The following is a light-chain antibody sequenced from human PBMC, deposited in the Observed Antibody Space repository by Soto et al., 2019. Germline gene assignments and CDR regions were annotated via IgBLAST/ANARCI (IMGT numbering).Light chain of an antibody. CDR2: DSS. CDR1: RDIVQW. J-gene: IGKJ3*01. CDR3: HQYNSFFT. Sequence: DIQMTQSPSTMSASIGDRVTITCRASRDIVQWLAWYQQKPGKAPKLLIYDSSALESGVPSRFSGSRSGAQFTLTISNLQSDGFATYFCHQYNSFFTFGPGTKVEMK. V-gene: IGKV1-5*01.